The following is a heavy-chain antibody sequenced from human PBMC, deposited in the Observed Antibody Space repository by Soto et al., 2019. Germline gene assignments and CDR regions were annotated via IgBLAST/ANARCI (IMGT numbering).Heavy chain of an antibody. CDR3: ARRRMDWFDP. Sequence: SETLSLTCTVSGGSISSGGYYWSWIRQHPGKGLEWIGYIYYSGSTYYNPSLKSRVTISVDTSKNQFSLKLSSVTAADTAVYYCARRRMDWFDPWGQGTLVTVSS. CDR2: IYYSGST. D-gene: IGHD2-15*01. CDR1: GGSISSGGYY. V-gene: IGHV4-31*03. J-gene: IGHJ5*02.